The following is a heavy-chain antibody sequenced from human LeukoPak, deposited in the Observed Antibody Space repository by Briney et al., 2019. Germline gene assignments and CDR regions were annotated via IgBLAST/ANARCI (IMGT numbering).Heavy chain of an antibody. J-gene: IGHJ6*02. CDR2: LRSEGRGETI. V-gene: IGHV3-49*04. Sequence: GGSLRLSCTASGFIFGDDGMSWVRQAPGKGLEWVGLLRSEGRGETIEYAASGRGRFTIARDEYNTNVYLQMTSLETEDTAVYFCARPAIVPRIVYAMHVWGRGTPVIVSS. D-gene: IGHD5-12*01. CDR1: GFIFGDDG. CDR3: ARPAIVPRIVYAMHV.